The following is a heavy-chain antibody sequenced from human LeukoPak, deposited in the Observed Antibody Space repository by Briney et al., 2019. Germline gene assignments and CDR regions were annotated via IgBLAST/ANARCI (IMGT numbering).Heavy chain of an antibody. CDR2: IIPILGIA. D-gene: IGHD3-10*01. V-gene: IGHV1-69*04. Sequence: ASVKVSCKASGGTFSSYAISWVRQAPGQGLEWMGRIIPILGIANYAQKFQGRVTITADKSTSTAYMELSSLRSEDTAVYYCARDPRLWFGDNAFDIWGQGTMVTASS. CDR3: ARDPRLWFGDNAFDI. J-gene: IGHJ3*02. CDR1: GGTFSSYA.